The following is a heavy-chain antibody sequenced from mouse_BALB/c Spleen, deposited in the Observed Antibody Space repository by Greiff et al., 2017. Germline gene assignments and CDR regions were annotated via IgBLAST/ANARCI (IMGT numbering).Heavy chain of an antibody. J-gene: IGHJ3*01. Sequence: LQQPGPELVRPGDSVKLSCKASGYTFTSDCIWWLKRKYGQGLVWFGNIYPGSGSTNYDEKFKSRGTLTVDTSSSKAFMHLSSVTSEDSAVYYCTRSIHDSYCDWFAYWGQGTLVTVSA. CDR1: GYTFTSDC. CDR2: IYPGSGST. V-gene: IGHV1S22*01. D-gene: IGHD2-3*01. CDR3: TRSIHDSYCDWFAY.